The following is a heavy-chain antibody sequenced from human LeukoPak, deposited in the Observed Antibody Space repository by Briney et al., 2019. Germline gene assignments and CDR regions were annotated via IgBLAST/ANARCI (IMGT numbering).Heavy chain of an antibody. CDR2: IIPIFGTA. CDR1: GGTFSSYA. J-gene: IGHJ4*02. D-gene: IGHD4-23*01. V-gene: IGHV1-69*13. Sequence: SVKVSCKASGGTFSSYAISWVRQAPGQGLEWMGGIIPIFGTANYAQKFQGRVTITADESTSTAYMELTSLRSEDTATYYCARGWLAETTLVTPYNYWGQGTLVTVSS. CDR3: ARGWLAETTLVTPYNY.